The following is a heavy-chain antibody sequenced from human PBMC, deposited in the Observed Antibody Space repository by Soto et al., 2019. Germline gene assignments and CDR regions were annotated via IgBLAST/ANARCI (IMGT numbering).Heavy chain of an antibody. CDR1: GYTFTGYY. CDR2: INPNSGGT. Sequence: GASVKVSWKASGYTFTGYYRQWVRQAPGQGLEWMGWINPNSGGTNYAQKFQGWVTMTRDTSISTAYMELSRLRSDDTAVYYCARAAAEAGKVGSVYYGMDVWGQGTTVTVSS. J-gene: IGHJ6*02. V-gene: IGHV1-2*04. CDR3: ARAAAEAGKVGSVYYGMDV. D-gene: IGHD1-26*01.